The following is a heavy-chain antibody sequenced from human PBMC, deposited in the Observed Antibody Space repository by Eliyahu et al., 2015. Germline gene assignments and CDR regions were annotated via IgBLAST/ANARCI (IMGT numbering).Heavy chain of an antibody. J-gene: IGHJ3*02. V-gene: IGHV3-48*03. Sequence: EVQLVESGGGXVQPGGSLRLSCXASGCTXXSYEMNWVRQAPGKGLEWVSYISSSGSTIYYADSVKGRFTISRDNAKNSLYLQMNSLRAEDTAVYYCARVSRDRHNDAFDIWGQGTMVTVSS. CDR1: GCTXXSYE. CDR3: ARVSRDRHNDAFDI. CDR2: ISSSGSTI. D-gene: IGHD3-22*01.